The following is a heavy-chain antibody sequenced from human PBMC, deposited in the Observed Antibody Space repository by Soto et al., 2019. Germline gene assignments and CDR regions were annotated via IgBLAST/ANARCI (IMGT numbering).Heavy chain of an antibody. D-gene: IGHD2-21*02. J-gene: IGHJ4*02. CDR2: IYYSGST. V-gene: IGHV4-31*03. CDR3: ARSAVVTASLDY. Sequence: SETLSLTCTVSGGSISSGGYYWSWIRQHPGKGLEWIGYIYYSGSTYYNPSLKSRVTISVDTSKNQFSLKLSSVTAADTAVYYCARSAVVTASLDYWGQGTQVTVSS. CDR1: GGSISSGGYY.